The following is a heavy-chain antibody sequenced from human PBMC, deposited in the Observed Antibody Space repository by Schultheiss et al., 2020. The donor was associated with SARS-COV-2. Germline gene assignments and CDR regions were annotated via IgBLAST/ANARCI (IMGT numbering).Heavy chain of an antibody. J-gene: IGHJ5*02. D-gene: IGHD3/OR15-3a*01. CDR2: IYYTGNT. CDR1: GGSISSGDYC. V-gene: IGHV4-30-4*01. Sequence: SQTLSLTCTVSGGSISSGDYCWSWIRQPPGKGLEWIGYIYYTGNTYYNPSLKSRLTISVDTSKNQFSLKLSSVTAADTAVYYCASGLHFDPWGQGTLVTVSS. CDR3: ASGLHFDP.